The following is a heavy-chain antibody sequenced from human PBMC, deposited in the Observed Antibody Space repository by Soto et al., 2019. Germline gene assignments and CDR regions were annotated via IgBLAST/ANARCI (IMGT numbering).Heavy chain of an antibody. D-gene: IGHD3-3*01. CDR1: GFTFSTYT. CDR2: ITLRSMA. Sequence: GGSLRLSCAASGFTFSTYTLSWVRQAPGKGLEWLSYITLRSMAYYADSVKGRFTISRDNAKNSLYLQMHSLRDEDTAVYYCVRDFGYAFDIWGQGTMVTVS. J-gene: IGHJ3*02. CDR3: VRDFGYAFDI. V-gene: IGHV3-48*02.